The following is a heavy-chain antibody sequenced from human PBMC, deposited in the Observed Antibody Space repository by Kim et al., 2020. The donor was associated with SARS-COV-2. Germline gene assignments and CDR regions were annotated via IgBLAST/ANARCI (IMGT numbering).Heavy chain of an antibody. Sequence: YHPSLKSRVTISVDTSKNQFSLKLSSVTAADTAVYYCAREGYYDSSGYYIWGQGTLVTVSS. CDR3: AREGYYDSSGYYI. J-gene: IGHJ4*02. D-gene: IGHD3-22*01. V-gene: IGHV4-59*01.